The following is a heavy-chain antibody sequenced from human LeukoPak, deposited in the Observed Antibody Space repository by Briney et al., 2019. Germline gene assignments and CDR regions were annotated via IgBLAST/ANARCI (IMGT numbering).Heavy chain of an antibody. V-gene: IGHV1-3*01. Sequence: ASVKVSCKASGYTFTSYSIHWVRQAPGQRLGWMGLINAGNGNTKYSQKFQGRVTITRDTSASTAYMELSSLRSEDTAVYYCARDPRNYYGSGSYSGAFDIWGQGTMVTVSS. CDR3: ARDPRNYYGSGSYSGAFDI. CDR1: GYTFTSYS. J-gene: IGHJ3*02. D-gene: IGHD3-10*01. CDR2: INAGNGNT.